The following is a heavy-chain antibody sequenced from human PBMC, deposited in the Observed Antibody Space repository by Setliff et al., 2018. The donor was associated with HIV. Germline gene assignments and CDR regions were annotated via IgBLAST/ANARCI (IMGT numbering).Heavy chain of an antibody. CDR2: IYTSGST. Sequence: TSETLSLTCTVSGDSISSGSYYWSWIRQPAGKGLHWIGRIYTSGSTNYNPSLKSRVTISVDTSKNQFSLNLSSVTAADTAVYYCARFRVTMIVVDCYFDYWGQGTLVTVSS. D-gene: IGHD3-22*01. CDR1: GDSISSGSYY. V-gene: IGHV4-61*02. J-gene: IGHJ4*02. CDR3: ARFRVTMIVVDCYFDY.